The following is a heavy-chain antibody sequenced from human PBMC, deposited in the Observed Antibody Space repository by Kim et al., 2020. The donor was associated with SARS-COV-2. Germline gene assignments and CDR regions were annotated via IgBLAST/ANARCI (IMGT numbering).Heavy chain of an antibody. J-gene: IGHJ5*02. Sequence: ASVKVSCKASGYTFTSYGISWVRQAPGQGLEWMGWISAYNGNTNYAQKLQGRVTMTTDTSTSTAYMELRSLRSDDTAVYYCSRDFSPALLWFGELLYRYNLFDPWGRGTLVTVSS. CDR3: SRDFSPALLWFGELLYRYNLFDP. D-gene: IGHD3-10*01. CDR2: ISAYNGNT. V-gene: IGHV1-18*01. CDR1: GYTFTSYG.